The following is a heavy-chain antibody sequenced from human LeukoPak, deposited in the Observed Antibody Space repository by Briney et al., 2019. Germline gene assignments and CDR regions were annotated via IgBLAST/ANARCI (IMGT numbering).Heavy chain of an antibody. CDR3: ARDETYYDTSGYYYKDY. Sequence: PSETLSLTCTVSGGSISSSSYYWGWIRQPPGKGLEWIGNIYYSGSTYYNPSLKSRVTISVDTSKNQFSLKLSSVTAADTAVYYCARDETYYDTSGYYYKDYWGQGTLVTVSS. V-gene: IGHV4-39*07. J-gene: IGHJ4*02. CDR2: IYYSGST. CDR1: GGSISSSSYY. D-gene: IGHD3-22*01.